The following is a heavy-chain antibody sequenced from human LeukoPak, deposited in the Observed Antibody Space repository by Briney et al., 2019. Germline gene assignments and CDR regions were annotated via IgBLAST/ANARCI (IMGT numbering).Heavy chain of an antibody. CDR1: GFTFSRYW. V-gene: IGHV3-7*03. CDR3: ARGVATWPYFDY. CDR2: IKQDGSEK. D-gene: IGHD5-12*01. Sequence: GGSLRLSCAASGFTFSRYWMSWVRQAPGKGLEWVANIKQDGSEKKYVDSVKGRFAISRDNAKKSLYLQMNSLRAEDTAVYYCARGVATWPYFDYWGQGTLVTVSS. J-gene: IGHJ4*02.